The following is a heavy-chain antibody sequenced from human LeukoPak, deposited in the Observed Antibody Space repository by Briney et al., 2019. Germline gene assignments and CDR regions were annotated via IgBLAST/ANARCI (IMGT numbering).Heavy chain of an antibody. CDR3: ARDYYDSSGYLPY. CDR2: IIPILGIA. D-gene: IGHD3-22*01. CDR1: GGTLSSYA. Sequence: GASVKVSCKASGGTLSSYAISWVRQAPGQGLEWMGRIIPILGIANYAQKFQGRVTITADKSTSTAYMELSSLRSEDTAVYYCARDYYDSSGYLPYWGQGTLVTVSS. J-gene: IGHJ4*02. V-gene: IGHV1-69*04.